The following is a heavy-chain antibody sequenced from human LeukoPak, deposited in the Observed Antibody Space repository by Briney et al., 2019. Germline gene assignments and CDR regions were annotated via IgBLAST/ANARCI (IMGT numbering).Heavy chain of an antibody. CDR3: ARASGGSCYSCYNWFDP. CDR2: INHSGST. D-gene: IGHD2-15*01. V-gene: IGHV4-34*01. Sequence: SETLSPTCAVYGGSFSGYYWSWIRQPPGKGLEWIGEINHSGSTNYNPSLKSRVTISVDTSKNQFSLKLSSVTAADTAVYYCARASGGSCYSCYNWFDPWGQGTLVTVSS. CDR1: GGSFSGYY. J-gene: IGHJ5*02.